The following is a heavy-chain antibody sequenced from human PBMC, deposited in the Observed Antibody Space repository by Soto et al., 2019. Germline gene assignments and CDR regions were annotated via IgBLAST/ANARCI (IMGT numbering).Heavy chain of an antibody. V-gene: IGHV1-3*01. D-gene: IGHD1-26*01. CDR2: INAGNGNT. J-gene: IGHJ4*02. CDR3: ASGSGTYSADY. Sequence: QVQLVQSGAEVKKPGASVKVSCKASGYTFTSYAIHWVRQAPGQRLEWMGWINAGNGNTKYSQKFQGRVTITRDTSASAAYMELSSLRPEDTDVYFCASGSGTYSADYCSQGTLVTVSS. CDR1: GYTFTSYA.